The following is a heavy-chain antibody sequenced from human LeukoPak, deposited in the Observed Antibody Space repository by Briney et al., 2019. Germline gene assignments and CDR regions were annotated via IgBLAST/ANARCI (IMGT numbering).Heavy chain of an antibody. CDR2: INPNSGDT. V-gene: IGHV1-2*02. D-gene: IGHD4-23*01. Sequence: ASVKVSCKASGYTFTGYYMHWVRQAPGQGLEWMGWINPNSGDTNYAQKFQGRVTMTRDTSISTAYMELSRLRSDDTAVYYCARVRSYGGKGFGLDYWGQGTLVTVSS. CDR1: GYTFTGYY. J-gene: IGHJ4*02. CDR3: ARVRSYGGKGFGLDY.